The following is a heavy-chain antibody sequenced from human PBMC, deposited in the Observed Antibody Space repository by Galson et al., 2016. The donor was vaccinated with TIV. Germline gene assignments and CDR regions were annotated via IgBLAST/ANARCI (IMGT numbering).Heavy chain of an antibody. CDR1: GSSFTNYW. J-gene: IGHJ5*02. D-gene: IGHD5/OR15-5a*01. Sequence: QSGAEVKKPGESLRISCKGSGSSFTNYWINWVRQMPGKGLEWMGRIDPSDSYINYSPSFEGHVTISADRSITTAYLHWSSLRAPDTAIYYCARGVSTGSGWLDPWGQGTLVTVSS. V-gene: IGHV5-10-1*01. CDR3: ARGVSTGSGWLDP. CDR2: IDPSDSYI.